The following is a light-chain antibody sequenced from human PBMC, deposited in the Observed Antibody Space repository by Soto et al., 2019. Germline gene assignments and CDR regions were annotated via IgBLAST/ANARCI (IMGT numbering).Light chain of an antibody. J-gene: IGKJ2*01. CDR2: GAS. CDR1: QRVSGSY. V-gene: IGKV3-20*01. CDR3: QYYDSSSKYT. Sequence: EIVLTQSPGTLSLSPGERATLSCRASQRVSGSYLAWYQQRPGQAPRLLIYGASSRATGIPDRFSGSGSGTDFTLTISRLEPEDFAVYYCQYYDSSSKYTFGQGTKLEIK.